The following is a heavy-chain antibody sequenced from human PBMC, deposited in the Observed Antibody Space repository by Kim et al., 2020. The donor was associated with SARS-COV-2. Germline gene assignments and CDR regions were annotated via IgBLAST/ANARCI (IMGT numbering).Heavy chain of an antibody. CDR2: FDPEDGET. CDR1: GYTLTELS. J-gene: IGHJ6*02. V-gene: IGHV1-24*01. Sequence: ASVKVSCKVSGYTLTELSMHWVRQAPGKGLEWMGGFDPEDGETIYAQKFQGRVTMTEDTSTDTAYMELSSLRSEDPAVYYCATGIAASGYYYYYGMDVWGQGTTVTVSS. D-gene: IGHD6-13*01. CDR3: ATGIAASGYYYYYGMDV.